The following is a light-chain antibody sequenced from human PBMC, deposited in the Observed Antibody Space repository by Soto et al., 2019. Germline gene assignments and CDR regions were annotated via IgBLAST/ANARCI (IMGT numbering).Light chain of an antibody. CDR2: DVS. J-gene: IGLJ2*01. Sequence: QSALTQPASVSGSPGQSITISCTGTSSDVGGYNYVSWYQQHPGKAPKLMIYDVSNRTSGVSNRFSGSKSGNTASLTISGLQAEDEAAYYCSSYTSSSTLVFGGGTKVTVL. V-gene: IGLV2-14*01. CDR3: SSYTSSSTLV. CDR1: SSDVGGYNY.